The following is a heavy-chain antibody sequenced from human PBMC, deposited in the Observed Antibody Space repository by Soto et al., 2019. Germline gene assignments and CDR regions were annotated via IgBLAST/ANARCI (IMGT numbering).Heavy chain of an antibody. CDR2: ISGSGGST. Sequence: GGSLRLSCAASGFTFSSYAMSWVRQAPGKGLEWVSAISGSGGSTYYADSVKGQFTISRDNSKITLYLQMNSLRAEHTAVYYCAKDNSYYDSRGYLWRVGYYFDYWGQGTLVTVSS. V-gene: IGHV3-23*01. J-gene: IGHJ4*02. CDR1: GFTFSSYA. CDR3: AKDNSYYDSRGYLWRVGYYFDY. D-gene: IGHD3-22*01.